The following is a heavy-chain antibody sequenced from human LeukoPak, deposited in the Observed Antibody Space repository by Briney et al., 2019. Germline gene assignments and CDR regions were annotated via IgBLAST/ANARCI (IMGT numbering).Heavy chain of an antibody. CDR1: GFTFSSYS. CDR2: ISSSSSTI. Sequence: GGSLRLSCAASGFTFSSYSMNWVRQAPGKGLEWVSYISSSSSTIYYADSVKGRFTISRDNAKNSLYLQMNSLRAEDTAVYYCARDSSSGYYTHWGQGILVTVSS. CDR3: ARDSSSGYYTH. V-gene: IGHV3-48*01. D-gene: IGHD3-22*01. J-gene: IGHJ4*02.